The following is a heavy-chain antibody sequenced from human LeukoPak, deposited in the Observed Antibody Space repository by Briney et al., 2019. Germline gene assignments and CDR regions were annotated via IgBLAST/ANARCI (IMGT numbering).Heavy chain of an antibody. V-gene: IGHV4-39*07. CDR2: IYYSGST. D-gene: IGHD6-19*01. Sequence: SETLSLTCTVSGGSISSSSYYWGWIRQPPGKGLEWIGSIYYSGSTYYNPSLKSRVTISVDTSKNQFSLKLSSVTAADTAVYYCARVVQQFFDYWGQGTLVTVSS. CDR3: ARVVQQFFDY. J-gene: IGHJ4*02. CDR1: GGSISSSSYY.